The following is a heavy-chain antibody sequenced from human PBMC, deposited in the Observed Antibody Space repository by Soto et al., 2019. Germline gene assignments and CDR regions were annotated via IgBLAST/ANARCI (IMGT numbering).Heavy chain of an antibody. V-gene: IGHV3-11*06. J-gene: IGHJ4*02. CDR1: GFTFSDDY. D-gene: IGHD3-22*01. Sequence: SGGSLRLSCAASGFTFSDDYMSWIRQAPGKGLGWVSYISSSSSYTNYADSVKGRFTIPSDNSKNSLYLQMNSLRAEDTAVYYCARVLYYYDSSGYFDYWGQGTLVTVSS. CDR3: ARVLYYYDSSGYFDY. CDR2: ISSSSSYT.